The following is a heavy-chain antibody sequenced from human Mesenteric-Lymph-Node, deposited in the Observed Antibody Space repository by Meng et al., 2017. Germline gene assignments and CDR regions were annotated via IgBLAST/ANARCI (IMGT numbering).Heavy chain of an antibody. CDR2: VVYSGTT. CDR1: GGSISSSSYY. CDR3: ARHHHSPTFDY. J-gene: IGHJ4*02. Sequence: QGRGWGPGLVKPSGTLALPCAVSGGSISSSSYYWAWIRQPPGEGLEWIGSVVYSGTTYYTSSLKSRVSISVDTSKNQFSLKLSSVTAADTAVYYCARHHHSPTFDYWGQGTLVTVSS. V-gene: IGHV4-39*01. D-gene: IGHD1-14*01.